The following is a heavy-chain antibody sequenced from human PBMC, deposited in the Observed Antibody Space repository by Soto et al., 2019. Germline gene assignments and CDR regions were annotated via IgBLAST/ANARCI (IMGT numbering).Heavy chain of an antibody. CDR1: GFTFSSYA. Sequence: GGSLRLSCAASGFTFSSYAMSWVRQAPGKGLEWVSDISGSGGSTYYADSVKGRFTISRDNSKNTLYLQMNSLRAEDTAVYYCAKHIVVEMENDAFDIWGQGTMVTVSS. CDR3: AKHIVVEMENDAFDI. J-gene: IGHJ3*02. V-gene: IGHV3-23*01. D-gene: IGHD3-22*01. CDR2: ISGSGGST.